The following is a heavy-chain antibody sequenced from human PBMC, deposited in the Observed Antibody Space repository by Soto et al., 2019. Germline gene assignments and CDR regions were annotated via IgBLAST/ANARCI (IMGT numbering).Heavy chain of an antibody. V-gene: IGHV3-72*01. CDR2: IKNKPKSYTT. Sequence: EVQLVESGGGLVQPGGSLRLSCAASGFTFSDHYMDWVRQAPGKGLEWIGRIKNKPKSYTTQYAASVKGRFTISRDDSINSLHLQMESLRADDTAVYYCARHIVATKYLDYWGQGTLVTVSS. CDR1: GFTFSDHY. D-gene: IGHD5-12*01. J-gene: IGHJ4*02. CDR3: ARHIVATKYLDY.